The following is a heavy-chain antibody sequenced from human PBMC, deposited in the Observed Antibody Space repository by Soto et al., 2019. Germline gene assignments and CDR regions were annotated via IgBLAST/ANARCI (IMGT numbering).Heavy chain of an antibody. Sequence: GALVKVSCTVSGCPFRSYAISWVRQAPGQEPEWMGGIVPIFGAANYAQKFQDRVTITADESTRTTYLEVCSLRSEDTAVYYCAIRVLRDLNWFDPWGQGTLVTVSS. J-gene: IGHJ5*02. D-gene: IGHD3-10*01. CDR1: GCPFRSYA. V-gene: IGHV1-69*13. CDR2: IVPIFGAA. CDR3: AIRVLRDLNWFDP.